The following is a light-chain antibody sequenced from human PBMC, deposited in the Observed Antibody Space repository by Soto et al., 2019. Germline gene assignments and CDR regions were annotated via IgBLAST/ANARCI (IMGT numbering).Light chain of an antibody. CDR2: EVS. CDR3: CSYAGGATYV. V-gene: IGLV2-23*02. J-gene: IGLJ1*01. Sequence: QSVLTQPASVSGSPGQSITISCTGTSSDVGGYNYVSWFQQHPGKAPKPMIFEVSERPSGVSNRFSGSKSGNAASLTISGLQAEDGADYYCCSYAGGATYVFGTGTKVTVL. CDR1: SSDVGGYNY.